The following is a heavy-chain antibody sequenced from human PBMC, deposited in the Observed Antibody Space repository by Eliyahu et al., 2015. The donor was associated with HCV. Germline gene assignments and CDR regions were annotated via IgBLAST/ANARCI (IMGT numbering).Heavy chain of an antibody. CDR1: GGSXSXYX. Sequence: QVQLQQWGAGLLKPSETLSLTXAVXGGSXSXYXXSWIRQPPGKGLEWIGEMNHSXSXNYNPSLKSRVTISVDTSKNQFSLKLSSVTAADTAVYYCARFLARGVKRGFSPPGMDVWGQGTTVTVSS. CDR3: ARFLARGVKRGFSPPGMDV. J-gene: IGHJ6*02. V-gene: IGHV4-34*01. D-gene: IGHD2-8*01. CDR2: MNHSXSX.